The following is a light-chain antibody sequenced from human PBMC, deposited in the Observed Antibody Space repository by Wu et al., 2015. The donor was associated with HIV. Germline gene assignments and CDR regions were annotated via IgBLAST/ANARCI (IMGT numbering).Light chain of an antibody. CDR2: DVF. J-gene: IGKJ5*01. CDR1: QSISSY. CDR3: QQHVNWPLT. V-gene: IGKV3-11*01. Sequence: EIVLTQSPATLSVSPGERATLSCRASQSISSYLAWYQQKPGQAPRLLVYDVFKRATGISARFSGSGSTTDFTLTISSLEPEDFAVYYCQQHVNWPLTFGQGTRLDIK.